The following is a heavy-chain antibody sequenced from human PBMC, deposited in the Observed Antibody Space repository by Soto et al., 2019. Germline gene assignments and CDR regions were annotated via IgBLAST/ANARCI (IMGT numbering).Heavy chain of an antibody. CDR1: GYTFTGYY. V-gene: IGHV1-2*04. D-gene: IGHD5-12*01. J-gene: IGHJ4*02. CDR3: ARGGQDSGYEDFDY. Sequence: ASVKVSCKASGYTFTGYYMHWVRQAPGQGLEWMGWINPNSGGTNYAQKFQGWVTMTRDTSISTAYMELSRLRSDDTAVYYCARGGQDSGYEDFDYWGQGTLVTVSS. CDR2: INPNSGGT.